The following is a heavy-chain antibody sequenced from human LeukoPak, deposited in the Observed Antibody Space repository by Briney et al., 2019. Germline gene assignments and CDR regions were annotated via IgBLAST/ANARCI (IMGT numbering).Heavy chain of an antibody. CDR3: AREGGKNKGYYFRYFQH. D-gene: IGHD3-22*01. CDR1: GYTFTDYY. J-gene: IGHJ1*01. V-gene: IGHV3-30-3*01. Sequence: SCKASGYTFTDYYMHWVRQAPGKGLEWVAVISYDGSNKYYADSVKGRFTISRDNSKNTLYLQMNSLRAEDTAVYYCAREGGKNKGYYFRYFQHWGQGTLVTVSS. CDR2: ISYDGSNK.